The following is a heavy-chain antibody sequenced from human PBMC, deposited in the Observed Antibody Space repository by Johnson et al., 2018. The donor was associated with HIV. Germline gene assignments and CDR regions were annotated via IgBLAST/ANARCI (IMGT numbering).Heavy chain of an antibody. CDR3: ARGGIIHDAFDI. V-gene: IGHV3-30*04. Sequence: QMQLVESGGGVVQPGRSLRLSCAASGFTFSSYAMHWVRQAPGKGLEWVGRIKAKTEGETPDYAAPGTGRFTISRDNSKTTLYRQMSSLRAEDTAVYYCARGGIIHDAFDIWGQGTMVTVSS. CDR2: KAKTEGETP. CDR1: GFTFSSYA. J-gene: IGHJ3*02. D-gene: IGHD1-1*01.